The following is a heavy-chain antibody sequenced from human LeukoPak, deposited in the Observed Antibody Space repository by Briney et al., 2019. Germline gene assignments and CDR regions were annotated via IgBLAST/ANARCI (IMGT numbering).Heavy chain of an antibody. CDR2: ISGRDGRT. J-gene: IGHJ3*02. D-gene: IGHD5-12*01. CDR1: GFTFSTYA. V-gene: IGHV3-23*01. Sequence: VGSLRLSCAASGFTFSTYAMTWVRQAPGKGLEWVSAISGRDGRTYYADSVKGRFTISRDNSKNTLYLQMNSLRAEDTAVYYCSKDQYSGYDYGAFDIWGQGTMVTVSS. CDR3: SKDQYSGYDYGAFDI.